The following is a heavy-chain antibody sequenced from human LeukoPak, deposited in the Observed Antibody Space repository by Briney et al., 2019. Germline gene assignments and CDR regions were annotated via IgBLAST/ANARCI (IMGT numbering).Heavy chain of an antibody. J-gene: IGHJ4*02. CDR1: GFTFSTFG. Sequence: GRSLSLSCAASGFTFSTFGMHWVRQAPGKGLEWVAVIYYDGSKKYYSDSVKGRFTISRDNSKNTLFLQMNSLRAEDTAMYYCSGGREFDYWGQGTLVTVSS. CDR2: IYYDGSKK. D-gene: IGHD3-16*01. V-gene: IGHV3-33*01. CDR3: SGGREFDY.